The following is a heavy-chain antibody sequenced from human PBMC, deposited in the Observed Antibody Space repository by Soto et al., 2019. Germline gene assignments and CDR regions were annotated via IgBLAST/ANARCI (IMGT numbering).Heavy chain of an antibody. J-gene: IGHJ5*02. CDR3: SWWGAPYGSGSSDIAANWFDP. D-gene: IGHD3-10*01. CDR2: IKSKPYGETT. V-gene: IGHV3-49*03. Sequence: GGSLRLSCSASGFSFGDYAMTWFRQAPGKGLEWVAFIKSKPYGETTEYAASVKGRFTVSRDDSKSIAYLQMDSLKTEDTAIYYCSWWGAPYGSGSSDIAANWFDPWGQGTLVTVSS. CDR1: GFSFGDYA.